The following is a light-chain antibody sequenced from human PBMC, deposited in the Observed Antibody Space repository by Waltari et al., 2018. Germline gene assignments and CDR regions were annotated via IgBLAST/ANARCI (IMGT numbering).Light chain of an antibody. CDR3: AAWDDSLNAEV. CDR2: YND. V-gene: IGLV1-44*01. J-gene: IGLJ3*02. Sequence: QSVLTQPPSASGAPGQRVTISCSGSSSNIGSNTVNWYQQLPGTAPKLLIYYNDQRPSGVPDRFSGSKSGTSASLAISWLQSEDEADYYCAAWDDSLNAEVFGGGTKLTVL. CDR1: SSNIGSNT.